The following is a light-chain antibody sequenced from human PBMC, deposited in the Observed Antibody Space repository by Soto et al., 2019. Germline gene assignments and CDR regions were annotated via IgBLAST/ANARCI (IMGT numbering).Light chain of an antibody. CDR3: QQLYTLPFT. CDR2: EAS. Sequence: DSQLTQSPSLRSASIGEGVTSACRASHDISTFLAWYQQKPGKAPKLLIYEASTLQSGVPSRFSGSGSGTEFTLTISGLLPEDFAAYHCQQLYTLPFTFGQGTKVDIK. CDR1: HDISTF. J-gene: IGKJ1*01. V-gene: IGKV1-9*01.